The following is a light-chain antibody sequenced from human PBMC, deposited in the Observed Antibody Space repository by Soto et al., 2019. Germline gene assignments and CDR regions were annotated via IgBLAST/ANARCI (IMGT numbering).Light chain of an antibody. J-gene: IGKJ1*01. CDR1: QRVGSY. CDR3: QESHNTPLT. V-gene: IGKV1-39*01. CDR2: SPT. Sequence: DIQMTQSPSSLSASVGDRVTITCRASQRVGSYLNWYQQKPGKAPTLLIYSPTELQSGVSSRFSGSGSGTDFTLTIRNLQPEDFAVYYGQESHNTPLTFGQGTKVEI.